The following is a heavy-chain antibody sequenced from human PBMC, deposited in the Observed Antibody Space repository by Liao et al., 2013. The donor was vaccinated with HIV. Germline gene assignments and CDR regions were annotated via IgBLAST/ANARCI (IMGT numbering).Heavy chain of an antibody. CDR2: INYSGRT. CDR1: GGSITSSNYY. V-gene: IGHV4-39*07. D-gene: IGHD4-11*01. Sequence: QLQLQESGPGLVKPSETLSLTCTVSGGSITSSNYYWGWIRQSPGKGLEWIGNINYSGRTYYNPSLKSRVTISLDTSKHQFSLRLKSVTAADTAVYYCARSAPVPYTRQYWNFDLWGRGTLVTVSS. J-gene: IGHJ2*01. CDR3: ARSAPVPYTRQYWNFDL.